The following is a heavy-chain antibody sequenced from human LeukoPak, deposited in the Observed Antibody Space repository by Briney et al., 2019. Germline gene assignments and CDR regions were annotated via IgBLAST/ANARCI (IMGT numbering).Heavy chain of an antibody. J-gene: IGHJ4*02. V-gene: IGHV3-74*01. CDR1: GFTFSSYW. CDR3: AKNGPGLDYFDC. Sequence: GGSLRLSCAASGFTFSSYWMHWVRQAPGKGLVWVSRINSDGSDTTYADSVKGQFTISRDNAKNTLYLQMNSLRAEDTAVYYCAKNGPGLDYFDCWGQGTLVTVSS. D-gene: IGHD3-10*01. CDR2: INSDGSDT.